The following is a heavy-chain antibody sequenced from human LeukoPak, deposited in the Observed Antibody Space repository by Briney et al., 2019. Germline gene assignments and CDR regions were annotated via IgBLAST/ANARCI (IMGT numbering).Heavy chain of an antibody. CDR1: GFTFSSYG. D-gene: IGHD1-26*01. CDR2: ISYDGSNK. V-gene: IGHV3-30*18. J-gene: IGHJ4*02. Sequence: GGSLRLSCAASGFTFSSYGMHWVRQAPGKGLEWVAVISYDGSNKYYADSVKGRFTISRDNSKNTLYLQMNSLRAEDTAVYYCAKGVGATNGRILYWGQGTLVTVSS. CDR3: AKGVGATNGRILY.